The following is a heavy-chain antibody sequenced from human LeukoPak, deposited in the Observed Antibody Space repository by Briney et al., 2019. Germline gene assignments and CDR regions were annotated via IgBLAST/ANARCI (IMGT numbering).Heavy chain of an antibody. CDR3: ARRRLGEFFDY. V-gene: IGHV4-61*02. J-gene: IGHJ4*02. D-gene: IGHD3-16*01. CDR1: GGSISSGRFY. CDR2: IFTSGST. Sequence: SETLSLTCTVSGGSISSGRFYWSWIRQPAGKGLEWIGRIFTSGSTNYNPSLKSRVSISVNTSKNQFSLKLSSVTAADTAVYYCARRRLGEFFDYWGQGTLVTVSS.